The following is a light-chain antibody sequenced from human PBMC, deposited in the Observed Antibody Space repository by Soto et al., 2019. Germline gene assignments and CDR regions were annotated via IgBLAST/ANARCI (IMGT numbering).Light chain of an antibody. CDR3: QQYNGYSQT. CDR2: KAS. V-gene: IGKV1-5*03. J-gene: IGKJ1*01. CDR1: QSISRW. Sequence: DIQMTQSPSTLSASVGDRVTITCRATQSISRWLVWYQQKPGKAPKLLIYKASNLETGVPSRFSGSGSGTEFTLTISSLQPDDFATYYCQQYNGYSQTFGQGTKVEIK.